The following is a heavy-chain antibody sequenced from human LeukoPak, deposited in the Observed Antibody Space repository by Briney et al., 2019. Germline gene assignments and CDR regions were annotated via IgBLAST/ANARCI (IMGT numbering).Heavy chain of an antibody. V-gene: IGHV3-64*01. Sequence: GGSLRLSCAASGFSFSSYAMHWVRQAPGKGLEYVSAISSDGGDTYYANSVQGRFTISRDNSKSTLYLQMGSLRAEDMAVYYCARDRGSSWVRGADYWGQGTLVTVSS. CDR2: ISSDGGDT. CDR3: ARDRGSSWVRGADY. J-gene: IGHJ4*02. D-gene: IGHD6-13*01. CDR1: GFSFSSYA.